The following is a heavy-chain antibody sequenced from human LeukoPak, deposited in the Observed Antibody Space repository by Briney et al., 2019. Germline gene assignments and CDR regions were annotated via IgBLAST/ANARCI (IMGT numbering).Heavy chain of an antibody. D-gene: IGHD6-19*01. CDR3: ARDQYSSGWNPFDY. Sequence: PGGSLRLSCAASGFTFSSYWMHWVRQAPGKGLVWVSHINSDGSSTNYADSVKGRFTISRDNAKNTLYLQMNSLRADDTAVYYCARDQYSSGWNPFDYWGQGTLVTVSS. J-gene: IGHJ4*02. V-gene: IGHV3-74*01. CDR1: GFTFSSYW. CDR2: INSDGSST.